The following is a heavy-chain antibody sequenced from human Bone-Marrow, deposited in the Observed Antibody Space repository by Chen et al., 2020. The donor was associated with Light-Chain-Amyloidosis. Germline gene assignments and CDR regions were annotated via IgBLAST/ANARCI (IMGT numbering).Heavy chain of an antibody. Sequence: EVQLVESGGGLVQPGGSLRLSCAASGFTFSSSDMHWVRQAAGKGLEXXXALGTIGDTYYPGSVKGRFTISRDDAKNSLYLQMNSLRAEDTGVYYCAREVVVSTSAGWYFDLWGRGTLVTVSS. CDR2: LGTIGDT. J-gene: IGHJ2*01. CDR1: GFTFSSSD. V-gene: IGHV3-13*01. CDR3: AREVVVSTSAGWYFDL. D-gene: IGHD6-6*01.